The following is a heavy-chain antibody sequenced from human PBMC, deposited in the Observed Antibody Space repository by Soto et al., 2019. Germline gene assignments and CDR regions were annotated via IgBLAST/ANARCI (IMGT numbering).Heavy chain of an antibody. D-gene: IGHD2-21*02. CDR2: ISISGDGT. CDR1: GFTFSNFA. CDR3: AKGTATLYYYGMDV. Sequence: GGSLRLSCAASGFTFSNFAMSWVRQAPGKGLEWVSAISISGDGTYYADSVKGRFTISRANSKNTLYLQMNSVRAEDTAVYYCAKGTATLYYYGMDVWGQGTTVTVSS. J-gene: IGHJ6*02. V-gene: IGHV3-23*01.